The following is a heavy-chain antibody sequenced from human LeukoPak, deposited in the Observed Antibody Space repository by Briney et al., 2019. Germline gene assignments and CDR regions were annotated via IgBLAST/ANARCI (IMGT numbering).Heavy chain of an antibody. V-gene: IGHV4-38-2*02. Sequence: SETLSLTCTVSGYSISSGYYWGWIRQPPGKGLEWIGSIYHSGSTNYNPSLKSRVTISVDTSKNQFSLKLSSVTAADTAVYYCTSGSSRHDYWGQGTLVTVSS. CDR3: TSGSSRHDY. CDR1: GYSISSGYY. D-gene: IGHD1-26*01. CDR2: IYHSGST. J-gene: IGHJ4*02.